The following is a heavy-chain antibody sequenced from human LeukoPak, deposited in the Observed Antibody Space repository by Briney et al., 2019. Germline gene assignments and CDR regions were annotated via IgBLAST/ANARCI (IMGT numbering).Heavy chain of an antibody. CDR1: GFTFSSYA. CDR3: ARDHLEWTAMGYFDY. V-gene: IGHV3-30-3*01. J-gene: IGHJ4*02. Sequence: GGSLRLSCAAAGFTFSSYAMHWVRQAPGKGLEWVAVISYDGSNKYYADSVKGRFTISRDNSKNTLYLQMNSLRAEDTAVYYCARDHLEWTAMGYFDYSGQGTLVTVSS. D-gene: IGHD5-18*01. CDR2: ISYDGSNK.